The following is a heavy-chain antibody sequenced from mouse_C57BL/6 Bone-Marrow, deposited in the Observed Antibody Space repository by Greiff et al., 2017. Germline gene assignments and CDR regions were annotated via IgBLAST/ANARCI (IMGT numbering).Heavy chain of an antibody. Sequence: DVHLVESGGGLVQPKGSLKLSCAASGFSFNTYAMNWVRQAPGKGLEWVARIRSKSNNYATYYADSVKDRFTISRDDSESMLYLQMNNLKTEDTAMYYCVRHSLAYWGQGTLVTVSA. CDR2: IRSKSNNYAT. CDR1: GFSFNTYA. CDR3: VRHSLAY. J-gene: IGHJ3*01. V-gene: IGHV10-1*01.